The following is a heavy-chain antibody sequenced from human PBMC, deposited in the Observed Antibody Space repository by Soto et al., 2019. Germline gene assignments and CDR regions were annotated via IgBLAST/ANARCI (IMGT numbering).Heavy chain of an antibody. D-gene: IGHD3-10*01. V-gene: IGHV3-66*01. CDR2: IYVNGNT. Sequence: PGWCLELSCAGSGVTGRLNYMGWARQAPGKGLEWVSFIYVNGNTYSAASVKGRFSISRDSSKNTVYLQMDRLRAEDTAVYYCARNYYGSGSYAPWFDPWGQGTLVTVSS. CDR3: ARNYYGSGSYAPWFDP. CDR1: GVTGRLNY. J-gene: IGHJ5*02.